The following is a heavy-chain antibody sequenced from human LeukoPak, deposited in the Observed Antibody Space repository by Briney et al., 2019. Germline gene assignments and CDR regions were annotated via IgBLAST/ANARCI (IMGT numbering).Heavy chain of an antibody. D-gene: IGHD2-2*01. Sequence: SVKVSCKASGGTFTSYAISRVRHAPGQGLEWMGGIIPIFGTANYAQKFQGRVTITTDEPTSTAYMELSSLRSEDTAVYYCATGLPDRYCSSTSCPHPTDYWGQGTLVTVSS. V-gene: IGHV1-69*05. J-gene: IGHJ4*02. CDR3: ATGLPDRYCSSTSCPHPTDY. CDR2: IIPIFGTA. CDR1: GGTFTSYA.